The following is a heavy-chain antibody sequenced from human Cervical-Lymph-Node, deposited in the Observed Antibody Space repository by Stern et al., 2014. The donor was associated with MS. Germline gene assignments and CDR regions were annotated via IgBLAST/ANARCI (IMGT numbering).Heavy chain of an antibody. J-gene: IGHJ4*02. D-gene: IGHD2-15*01. V-gene: IGHV1-2*06. CDR1: GYTFVGYF. CDR2: INPSSGDT. Sequence: VQLVESGAEVKKPGASVKVSCKASGYTFVGYFMHWVRQAPGQGPEWMGRINPSSGDTMYAQRFQGRITMTRDTSFSTAYMDLSGLRSDDTAVYYCAVLSVSCPYWGQGTLVTVSS. CDR3: AVLSVSCPY.